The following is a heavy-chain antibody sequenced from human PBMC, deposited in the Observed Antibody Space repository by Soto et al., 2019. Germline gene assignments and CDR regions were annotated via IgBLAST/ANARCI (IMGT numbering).Heavy chain of an antibody. V-gene: IGHV3-43*01. Sequence: GGSLRLSCAASGFTFDDYTMHWVRQAPGKGLEWVSLISWDGGSTYYADSVKGRFTISRDNSKNSLYLQMNSLRTEDTALYYCAKGYREYYYGMDVWGQGTTVTVSS. D-gene: IGHD2-2*02. CDR2: ISWDGGST. CDR1: GFTFDDYT. J-gene: IGHJ6*02. CDR3: AKGYREYYYGMDV.